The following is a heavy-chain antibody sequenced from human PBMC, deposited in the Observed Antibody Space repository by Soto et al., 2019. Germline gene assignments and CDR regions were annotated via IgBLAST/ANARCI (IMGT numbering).Heavy chain of an antibody. CDR2: IYYSGSA. V-gene: IGHV4-61*01. D-gene: IGHD3-3*01. Sequence: PSETLSLTCSISGDSISRGSYYWTWIRQYPGKGLEWIGYIYYSGSANYNPSLKSRVTISVDSSKNQFSLKLDSVTAADTAVYYCARLGGYYQAFDNWGQGTLVTVSS. J-gene: IGHJ4*02. CDR1: GDSISRGSYY. CDR3: ARLGGYYQAFDN.